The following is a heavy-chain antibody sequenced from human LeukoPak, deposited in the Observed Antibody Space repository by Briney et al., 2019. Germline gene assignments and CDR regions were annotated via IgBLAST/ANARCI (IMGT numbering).Heavy chain of an antibody. CDR3: ATETIGRHYDY. J-gene: IGHJ4*02. Sequence: GGSLRLSCAASGFTFSSCGFDWARQAPGKGLEWVSSIGPTGTDRYYADSVRGRFTISRDNAKNSMYLQMDSLRDEDTAVYYCATETIGRHYDYWGQGTLLTVSS. D-gene: IGHD1-14*01. V-gene: IGHV3-21*01. CDR1: GFTFSSCG. CDR2: IGPTGTDR.